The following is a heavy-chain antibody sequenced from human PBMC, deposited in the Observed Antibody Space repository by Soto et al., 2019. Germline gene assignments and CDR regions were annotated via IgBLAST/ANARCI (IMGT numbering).Heavy chain of an antibody. CDR1: GGSISSSNW. CDR2: IYHSGST. V-gene: IGHV4-4*02. Sequence: SETLSLTCAVSGGSISSSNWWSWVRQPPGKGLEWIGEIYHSGSTNYNPSLKSRVTISVDKSKNQFSLKLSSVTAADTAVYYCARLGDSSSWYADWFDPWGQGTLVTVSS. D-gene: IGHD6-13*01. CDR3: ARLGDSSSWYADWFDP. J-gene: IGHJ5*02.